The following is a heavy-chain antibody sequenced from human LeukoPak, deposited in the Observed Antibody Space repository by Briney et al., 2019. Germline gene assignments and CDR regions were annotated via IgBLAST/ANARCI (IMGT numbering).Heavy chain of an antibody. CDR2: ISGNGGNS. CDR3: AKTGDYFDSSDYYRPDAFDI. J-gene: IGHJ3*02. V-gene: IGHV3-23*01. Sequence: VGSLRLSCTASGLTFNNYAMSWVRQAPGKGLEWVSAISGNGGNSYYADSVKGRFTISRDNSKSTLYLQLNSLRAEDTAVYYCAKTGDYFDSSDYYRPDAFDIWGQGTMVAVSS. CDR1: GLTFNNYA. D-gene: IGHD3-22*01.